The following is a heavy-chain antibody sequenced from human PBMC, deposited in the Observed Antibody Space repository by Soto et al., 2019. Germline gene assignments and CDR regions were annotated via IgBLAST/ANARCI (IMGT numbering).Heavy chain of an antibody. CDR1: GFTFSSYW. Sequence: EVQLVESGGGLVQAGGSLRLSCAASGFTFSSYWMHWVRQAPGKGLVWVSRINSDGSSTSYADSVKGRFTISRDNAKNTLYLQMNSLRAEDTAVYYCAREGYSLHYFDYWGQGTLVTVSS. V-gene: IGHV3-74*01. J-gene: IGHJ4*02. CDR3: AREGYSLHYFDY. CDR2: INSDGSST. D-gene: IGHD4-4*01.